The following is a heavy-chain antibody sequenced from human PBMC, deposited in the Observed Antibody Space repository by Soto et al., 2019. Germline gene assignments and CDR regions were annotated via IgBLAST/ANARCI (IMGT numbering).Heavy chain of an antibody. D-gene: IGHD7-27*01. Sequence: SNTLSLTCNVSGGSINRYYWSWIRQSPGKGLEWIGYVYYTGDTNYNPSLKSRVTISVDPSKSQFSLKLNSVTAADTAVYFCARLGASRTLVWGQGTMVT. CDR2: VYYTGDT. CDR3: ARLGASRTLV. V-gene: IGHV4-59*07. CDR1: GGSINRYY. J-gene: IGHJ3*01.